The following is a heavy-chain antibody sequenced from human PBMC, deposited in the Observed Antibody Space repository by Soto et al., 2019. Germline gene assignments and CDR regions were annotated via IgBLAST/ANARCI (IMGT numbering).Heavy chain of an antibody. D-gene: IGHD3-22*01. CDR3: ARDNYYDSSGYCDY. J-gene: IGHJ4*02. CDR1: GYTFTSYG. Sequence: ASVKVSCKASGYTFTSYGISWLRQSPGQGLEWMGWISAYNGNTNYAQKLQGRVTMTTDTSTSTAYMELRSLRSDDTAVYYCARDNYYDSSGYCDYWGQGTLVTVSS. V-gene: IGHV1-18*01. CDR2: ISAYNGNT.